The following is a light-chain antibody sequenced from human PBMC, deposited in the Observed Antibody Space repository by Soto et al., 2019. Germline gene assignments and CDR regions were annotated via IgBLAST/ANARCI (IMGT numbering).Light chain of an antibody. Sequence: EIVLTQYPATLSLSPGERDTLSCRASQSVSSYLAWYQQKPGQAPRLLIYDASNRATGIPARFSGSGSGTVFTLTISSLEPEDFAVYYCQQRSNWPLTFGGGTKVEIK. CDR1: QSVSSY. CDR2: DAS. V-gene: IGKV3-11*01. J-gene: IGKJ4*01. CDR3: QQRSNWPLT.